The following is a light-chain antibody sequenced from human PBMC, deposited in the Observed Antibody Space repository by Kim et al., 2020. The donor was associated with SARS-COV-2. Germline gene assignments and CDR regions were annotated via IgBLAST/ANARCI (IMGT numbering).Light chain of an antibody. Sequence: SPGERATLSCRASQSISSTYLAGYQQKPGQAPRLLIYGASSRAAGIPDRFSGSGSGTDFSLTISRLEPGDFAVYYCQQSDTSPFTFGPGTKVDIK. V-gene: IGKV3-20*01. CDR2: GAS. CDR1: QSISSTY. J-gene: IGKJ3*01. CDR3: QQSDTSPFT.